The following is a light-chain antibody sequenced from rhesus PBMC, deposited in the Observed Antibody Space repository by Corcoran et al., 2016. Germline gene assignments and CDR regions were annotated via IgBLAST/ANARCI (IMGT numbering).Light chain of an antibody. CDR1: QSVSSN. J-gene: IGKJ4*01. V-gene: IGKV3-35*01. CDR2: DAS. Sequence: EIVLTQSPATLSLSPGERATLSCRASQSVSSNFAWYQQTPGQSPRPLIYDASSRAPGIPDRFLGSGSGTDFTLTINSLEPEDVGVFYFQQYSNWPLTFGGGTKVELK. CDR3: QQYSNWPLT.